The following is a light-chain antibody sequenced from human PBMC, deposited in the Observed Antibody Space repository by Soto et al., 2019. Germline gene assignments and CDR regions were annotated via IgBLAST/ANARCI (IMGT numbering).Light chain of an antibody. CDR2: ANI. Sequence: QSVLTQPPSVSGAPGQRVTICCTGSSSDIGAGSDVHWYQQLPGTAPKLLIYANINRPSGVPDRFSASKSGTSASLAITGLQADDEADYYCQSYDSSLSVSYVFGTGTKLTVL. V-gene: IGLV1-40*01. CDR1: SSDIGAGSD. J-gene: IGLJ1*01. CDR3: QSYDSSLSVSYV.